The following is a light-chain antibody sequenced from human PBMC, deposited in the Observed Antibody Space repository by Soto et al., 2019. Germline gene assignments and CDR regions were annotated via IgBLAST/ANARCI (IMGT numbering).Light chain of an antibody. CDR3: QQSYSTLGLT. V-gene: IGKV1-39*01. CDR2: AAS. CDR1: QSNTSY. J-gene: IGKJ4*01. Sequence: DIQMTQSPSSLSASVGDRVTITCRASQSNTSYLNWYQQKPGKAPKLLIYAASSLQSGVPSRYSGRGSGKGYAHSILGRQREDLPPYCRQQSYSTLGLTFGGGTKVEIK.